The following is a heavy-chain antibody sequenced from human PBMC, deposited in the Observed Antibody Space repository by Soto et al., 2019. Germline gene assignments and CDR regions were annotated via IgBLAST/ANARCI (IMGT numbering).Heavy chain of an antibody. V-gene: IGHV3-23*01. CDR3: AAPRDEYGSGVSWFTYGMDI. CDR2: LDGAGGST. Sequence: GGSLRLSCLASGFTFSDFAMTWVRHVPGRGLEWVASLDGAGGSTYYAESVRGRFSISRDNSQNTLFLQMKRLTVDDTAIYYCAAPRDEYGSGVSWFTYGMDIWGQGTTVTVFS. CDR1: GFTFSDFA. D-gene: IGHD3-10*01. J-gene: IGHJ6*02.